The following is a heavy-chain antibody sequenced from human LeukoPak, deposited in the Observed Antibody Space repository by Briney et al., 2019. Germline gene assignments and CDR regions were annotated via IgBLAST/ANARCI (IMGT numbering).Heavy chain of an antibody. Sequence: GASVKVSCKASGYTFTSYAMHWVRQAPGQRLELMGWINAGNGNTKYSQKFQGRVTITRDTSASTAYMELSSLRSEDTAVYYCARKLGTYYGDREYFDYWGQGTLVTVSS. CDR2: INAGNGNT. CDR3: ARKLGTYYGDREYFDY. D-gene: IGHD4-17*01. V-gene: IGHV1-3*01. J-gene: IGHJ4*02. CDR1: GYTFTSYA.